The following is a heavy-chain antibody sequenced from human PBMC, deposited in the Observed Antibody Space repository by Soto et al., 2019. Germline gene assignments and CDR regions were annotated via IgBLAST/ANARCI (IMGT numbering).Heavy chain of an antibody. CDR2: IYYSGST. D-gene: IGHD6-25*01. Sequence: PSETLSLTCTVSGGSISSYYWSWIRQPPGKGLEWIGYIYYSGSTNYNPSLKSRVTISVDTSKNQFSLKLSSVTAADTAVYYCVRPHGGSSGWDDWGDPWGQGTLVTVS. V-gene: IGHV4-59*01. CDR1: GGSISSYY. J-gene: IGHJ5*02. CDR3: VRPHGGSSGWDDWGDP.